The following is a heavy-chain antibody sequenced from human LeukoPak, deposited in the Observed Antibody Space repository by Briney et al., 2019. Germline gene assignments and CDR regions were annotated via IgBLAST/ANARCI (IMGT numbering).Heavy chain of an antibody. D-gene: IGHD3-10*01. CDR2: IKQDGSEK. CDR1: GFTFSSYW. J-gene: IGHJ6*04. CDR3: ARTGGSGSLEYYYYGMDV. V-gene: IGHV3-7*03. Sequence: GGSLRLSCAASGFTFSSYWMSWVRQAPGKGLEWVANIKQDGSEKYYVDSVKGRFTISRDNAKNSLYLQMNSLRAEDTAVYYCARTGGSGSLEYYYYGMDVWSKGTTVTVSS.